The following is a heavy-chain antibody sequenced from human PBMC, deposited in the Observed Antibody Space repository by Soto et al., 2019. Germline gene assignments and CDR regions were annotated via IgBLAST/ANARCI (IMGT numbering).Heavy chain of an antibody. CDR1: EYKFTSSW. V-gene: IGHV5-51*01. J-gene: IGHJ5*02. CDR2: IFPSDSDT. D-gene: IGHD3-22*01. Sequence: XEWLKILXGTSEYKFTSSWLGWVRQKPSKGLEWMGIIFPSDSDTRYSPSFQGQVTISADRSTSTVFLQWASLKASDTAVYFCASKDKSGYFNWFDPWGQGTLVTVSS. CDR3: ASKDKSGYFNWFDP.